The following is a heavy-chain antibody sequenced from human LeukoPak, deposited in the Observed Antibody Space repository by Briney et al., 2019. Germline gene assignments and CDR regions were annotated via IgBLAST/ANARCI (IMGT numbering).Heavy chain of an antibody. CDR3: AKDRESYYCSSTNCYLDY. V-gene: IGHV3-53*05. CDR1: GFIVNNKY. J-gene: IGHJ4*02. D-gene: IGHD2-2*01. CDR2: IYNDGRT. Sequence: GGSLRLSCAASGFIVNNKYMTWVRQAPGKGLEWVSLIYNDGRTYYADSVKGRFTISRDNSKNTLYLQMNSLRAEDTAVYYCAKDRESYYCSSTNCYLDYWGQGTLVTVSS.